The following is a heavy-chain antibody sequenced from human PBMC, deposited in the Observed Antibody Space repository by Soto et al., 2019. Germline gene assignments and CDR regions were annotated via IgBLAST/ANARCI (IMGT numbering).Heavy chain of an antibody. CDR2: IDWDDEK. J-gene: IGHJ4*02. V-gene: IGHV2-70*04. CDR3: ARSPIIAVVTAFDF. Sequence: GTGPALGKPSQNLAQSFSVFGVSLKTYGMRVSLVRQPPGKALEWLARIDWDDEKFYSTSLKTRLSTSKGTSDNQVVLTMTNMDPIDTATYYCARSPIIAVVTAFDFWGQGILVTVSS. D-gene: IGHD3-3*01. CDR1: GVSLKTYGMR.